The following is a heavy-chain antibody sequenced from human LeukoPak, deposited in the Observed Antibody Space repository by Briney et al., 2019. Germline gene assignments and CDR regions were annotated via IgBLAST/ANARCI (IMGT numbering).Heavy chain of an antibody. D-gene: IGHD4-17*01. Sequence: GGSLRLSCTASGFTFSSHAMSWVRQAPGKGLEWVSGIGAGGTFTYYADSVKGRFTISRDNSKNTLYLQMNSLRAEDTAVYYCARDLHGDYVYWGRGTLVTVSS. CDR2: IGAGGTFT. J-gene: IGHJ4*02. V-gene: IGHV3-23*01. CDR3: ARDLHGDYVY. CDR1: GFTFSSHA.